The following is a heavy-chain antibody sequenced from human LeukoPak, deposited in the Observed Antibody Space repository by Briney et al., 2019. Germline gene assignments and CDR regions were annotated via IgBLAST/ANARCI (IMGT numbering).Heavy chain of an antibody. Sequence: GGSLRLSCAASGFTFSGYAMSWVRQAPGKGLEWVSAISIDGSHSYYADSVKGRFTISRDNSKNTLYLQMNSLRAEETAVYYCAKSYDTSGRRAFDIWGQGTMVTVSS. CDR2: ISIDGSHS. D-gene: IGHD3-22*01. CDR1: GFTFSGYA. V-gene: IGHV3-23*01. J-gene: IGHJ3*02. CDR3: AKSYDTSGRRAFDI.